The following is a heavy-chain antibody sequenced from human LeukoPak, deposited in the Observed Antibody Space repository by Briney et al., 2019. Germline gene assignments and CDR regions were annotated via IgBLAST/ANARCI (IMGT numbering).Heavy chain of an antibody. CDR3: ARDRGRGPDY. J-gene: IGHJ4*02. CDR1: EYIFRSYG. D-gene: IGHD1-26*01. V-gene: IGHV1-18*01. Sequence: ASVKVSCKAPEYIFRSYGVSWVRQAPGQGLEWMGWISAYTGYTNYTQRLQGRVTMTTDSSTTTAYMELRSLRSDDTAVYCCARDRGRGPDYWGQGTLVTVSS. CDR2: ISAYTGYT.